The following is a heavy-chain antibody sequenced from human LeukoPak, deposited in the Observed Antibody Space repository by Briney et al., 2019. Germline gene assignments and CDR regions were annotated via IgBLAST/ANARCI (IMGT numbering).Heavy chain of an antibody. V-gene: IGHV1-2*02. J-gene: IGHJ6*03. CDR1: EYTFTGYH. D-gene: IGHD6-13*01. CDR3: ARDAIAAAGTQLPYYYYYMDV. CDR2: INPNSGGT. Sequence: ASVTVTFKSSEYTFTGYHMHWLRQAPGQGLEWMGWINPNSGGTNYAQKFQGRVTMTRDKSISTAYMELSRLRSDDTAVYYWARDAIAAAGTQLPYYYYYMDVWGKGTTVTISS.